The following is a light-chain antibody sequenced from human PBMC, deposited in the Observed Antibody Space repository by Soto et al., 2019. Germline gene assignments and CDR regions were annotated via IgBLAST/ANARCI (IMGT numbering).Light chain of an antibody. Sequence: EIVLTQSPATLSLSPGERATLSCRASQSVSSYLAWYQQKPGQAPRLLIYDASNRATGIPARFSGSGSGTDFPLTISSPEPEDFAVYYCQQRSNCPLTFGGGTKVEIK. CDR2: DAS. CDR3: QQRSNCPLT. V-gene: IGKV3-11*01. CDR1: QSVSSY. J-gene: IGKJ4*01.